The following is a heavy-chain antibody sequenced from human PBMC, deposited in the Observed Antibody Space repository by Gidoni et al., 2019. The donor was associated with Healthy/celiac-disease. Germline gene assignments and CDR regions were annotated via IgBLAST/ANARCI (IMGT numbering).Heavy chain of an antibody. Sequence: QVQLVESGGGVVQPGRSLRLSCAASGFTFSSYGMHWVRQAPGKGLEWVAVISYDGSNKYYADSVKGRFTISRDYSKNTLYLQMNSLRAEDTAVYYCAKEGGSMVRGVIFDYWGQGTLVTVSS. J-gene: IGHJ4*02. V-gene: IGHV3-30*18. D-gene: IGHD3-10*01. CDR1: GFTFSSYG. CDR3: AKEGGSMVRGVIFDY. CDR2: ISYDGSNK.